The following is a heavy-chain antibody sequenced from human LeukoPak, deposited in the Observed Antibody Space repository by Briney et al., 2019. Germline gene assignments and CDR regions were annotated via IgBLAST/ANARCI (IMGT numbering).Heavy chain of an antibody. CDR3: VSEAVATD. V-gene: IGHV4-4*02. Sequence: SETLSLTCAVSGGSISSSNWWSWVRQPPGKGLEWIGEIYHSGSTNYNPSLKSRVTISEDKSKNQFSLKLSSATAADTAVYYCVSEAVATDWGQGTLVTVSS. J-gene: IGHJ4*02. CDR1: GGSISSSNW. D-gene: IGHD6-19*01. CDR2: IYHSGST.